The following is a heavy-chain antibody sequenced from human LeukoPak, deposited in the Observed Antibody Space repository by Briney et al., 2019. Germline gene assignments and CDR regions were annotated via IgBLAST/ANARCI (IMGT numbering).Heavy chain of an antibody. D-gene: IGHD6-13*01. J-gene: IGHJ6*03. CDR2: IYYSGST. CDR1: GGSISSSSYY. V-gene: IGHV4-39*02. CDR3: ARDVLERQLAYYYYYYMDV. Sequence: SETLSLTCTVSGGSISSSSYYWGWIRQPPGKGLEWIGSIYYSGSTYSNPSLKSRVTISVDTSKNQFSLKLRSVTAADTAVYYCARDVLERQLAYYYYYYMDVWGKGTTVTVSS.